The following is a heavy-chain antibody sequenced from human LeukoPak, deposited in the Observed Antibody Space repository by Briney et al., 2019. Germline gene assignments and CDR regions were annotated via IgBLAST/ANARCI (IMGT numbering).Heavy chain of an antibody. CDR3: ARMGYCSGGSCYYFDY. CDR2: ISSSSSTI. D-gene: IGHD2-15*01. J-gene: IGHJ4*02. Sequence: GGSLRLSCAASGFTFSSYSMNWVRQAPGKGLEWVSYISSSSSTIYYADSVKGRFTISRDNAKNSLYLQMNSLRAEDTAVYYCARMGYCSGGSCYYFDYWGQGTLVTVSS. V-gene: IGHV3-48*01. CDR1: GFTFSSYS.